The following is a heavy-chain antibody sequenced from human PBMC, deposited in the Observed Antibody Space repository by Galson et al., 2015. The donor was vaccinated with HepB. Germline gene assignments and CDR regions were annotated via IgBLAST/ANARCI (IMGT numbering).Heavy chain of an antibody. CDR1: GFSLSTSGVA. CDR3: AHSPSISDTYYLRSSTNGFDI. CDR2: IYWNDNK. Sequence: PALVKPTQTLTLTCTFSGFSLSTSGVAVGWIRQPPGKALEWLALIYWNDNKYYSPSLKNRLTIGKDTSKNQVVLAMTIVDPVDTATYYCAHSPSISDTYYLRSSTNGFDIWGQGSMVTVSS. D-gene: IGHD3-22*01. J-gene: IGHJ3*02. V-gene: IGHV2-5*01.